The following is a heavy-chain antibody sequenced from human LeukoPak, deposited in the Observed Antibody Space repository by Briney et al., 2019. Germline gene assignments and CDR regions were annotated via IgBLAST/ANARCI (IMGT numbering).Heavy chain of an antibody. CDR2: ISAYNGNT. V-gene: IGHV1-18*01. Sequence: SVQVSCMGSGYTFTSYVISWVRQAPGQGVEGMGWISAYNGNTNYAQKLQGGVTMTTDTSTSTAYMELRSLRSDDTAVYYCAREGTRITGTTRLWFDPWGQGTLVTVSS. D-gene: IGHD1-20*01. J-gene: IGHJ5*02. CDR3: AREGTRITGTTRLWFDP. CDR1: GYTFTSYV.